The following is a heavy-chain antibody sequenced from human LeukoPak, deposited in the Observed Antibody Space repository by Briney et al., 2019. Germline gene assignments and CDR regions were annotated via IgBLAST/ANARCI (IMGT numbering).Heavy chain of an antibody. Sequence: GGSLRLSCSASGFTFSDAWMSWVRQAPGKGLEWVGRIKSKTDGGTTDYAAPVKGRFTISRDDSKNTLYLQMNSLKTEDTAVYYCTTIAAAGQYDYWGQGTLVTVSS. CDR3: TTIAAAGQYDY. V-gene: IGHV3-15*01. CDR1: GFTFSDAW. D-gene: IGHD6-13*01. CDR2: IKSKTDGGTT. J-gene: IGHJ4*02.